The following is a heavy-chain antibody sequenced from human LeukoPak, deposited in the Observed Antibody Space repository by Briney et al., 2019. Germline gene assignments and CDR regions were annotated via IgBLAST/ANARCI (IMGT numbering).Heavy chain of an antibody. D-gene: IGHD5-12*01. CDR2: IRYDGSNK. Sequence: GGSLRLSCAASGFTFSSYGMHWVRQAPGKGLEWVAFIRYDGSNKYYADSVKGRFTISRDNAKNSLYLQMNSLRAEDTAVYYCARVEASGYDYGAFDYWGQGALVTVSS. V-gene: IGHV3-30*02. CDR1: GFTFSSYG. CDR3: ARVEASGYDYGAFDY. J-gene: IGHJ4*02.